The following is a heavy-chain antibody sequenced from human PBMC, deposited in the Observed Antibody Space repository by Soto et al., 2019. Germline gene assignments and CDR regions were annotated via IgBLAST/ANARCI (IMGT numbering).Heavy chain of an antibody. J-gene: IGHJ4*02. Sequence: SETLSLTCTVSVGSFSGYFWTWIRQPPGKGLEWLAEMNHSGITNYNPSVESRVSKSEDTSKNQFSLRLYSVTAADTAVYYCVRGPYNYNSRYFDYWGQGTLVTVS. CDR2: MNHSGIT. CDR1: VGSFSGYF. D-gene: IGHD1-1*01. V-gene: IGHV4-34*01. CDR3: VRGPYNYNSRYFDY.